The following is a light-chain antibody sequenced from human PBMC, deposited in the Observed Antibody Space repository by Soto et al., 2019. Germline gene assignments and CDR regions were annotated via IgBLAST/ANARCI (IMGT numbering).Light chain of an antibody. Sequence: DIQMTPSPSTLSASVGDRVTITCRARQSISSWLAWYQQKPGKAPKLLIYDASSLESGVPSRFSGSGSGTEFTLTISSLQPDDFATYYCQQYNSYRWTFGQGTKVEIK. CDR2: DAS. V-gene: IGKV1-5*01. J-gene: IGKJ1*01. CDR3: QQYNSYRWT. CDR1: QSISSW.